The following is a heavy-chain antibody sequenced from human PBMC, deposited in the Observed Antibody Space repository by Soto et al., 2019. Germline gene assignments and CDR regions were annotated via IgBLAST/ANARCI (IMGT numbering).Heavy chain of an antibody. CDR2: IYYSGNT. CDR1: GGSISSSSYY. J-gene: IGHJ2*01. Sequence: SETLSLTCTVSGGSISSSSYYWGWIRQPPGKGLEWIGSIYYSGNTYYNPSLKSRVTMSVDTSKNHFSLKLSSVTAADTAVYYCARRVMSTTSPPYWYFDVWGRGALVTVSS. CDR3: ARRVMSTTSPPYWYFDV. V-gene: IGHV4-39*02. D-gene: IGHD1-1*01.